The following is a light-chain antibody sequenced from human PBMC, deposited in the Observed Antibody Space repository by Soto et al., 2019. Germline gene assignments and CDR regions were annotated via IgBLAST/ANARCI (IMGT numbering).Light chain of an antibody. V-gene: IGKV1-5*03. J-gene: IGKJ1*01. CDR2: KAS. CDR1: QNINTW. Sequence: DIQMTQSRSTLSASVGDRVTITCRASQNINTWLSWYHQAPGEPPKLLIFKASRLQSGVPSRFSGGGSATRFTLTINGLQPDDFGTYYCMQSSNYVWTFGQGTKVEVK. CDR3: MQSSNYVWT.